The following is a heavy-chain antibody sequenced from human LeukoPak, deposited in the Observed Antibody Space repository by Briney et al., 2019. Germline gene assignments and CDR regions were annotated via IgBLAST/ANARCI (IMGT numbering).Heavy chain of an antibody. CDR1: GFTVSSNY. Sequence: GGSLRLSCAASGFTVSSNYMSWVRQAPGKELEWVSVIYSGGSTYYADSVKGQFTISRDSSKNTLYLQMNSLRAEDTAVYYCARVFYSSFDYWGQGTLVTVSS. CDR2: IYSGGST. V-gene: IGHV3-66*02. CDR3: ARVFYSSFDY. J-gene: IGHJ4*02. D-gene: IGHD6-13*01.